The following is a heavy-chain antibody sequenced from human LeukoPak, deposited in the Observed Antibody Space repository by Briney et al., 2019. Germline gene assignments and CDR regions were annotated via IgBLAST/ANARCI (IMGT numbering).Heavy chain of an antibody. J-gene: IGHJ6*02. CDR1: GFTVSSNY. D-gene: IGHD2-2*01. CDR2: IYSGGST. V-gene: IGHV3-53*05. Sequence: GGSLRLSCAASGFTVSSNYISWVRQAPGKGLEWVSVIYSGGSTYYADSVKGRFTISRDNSKNTLYLQMNSLRAEDTAVYYCARDPVDIVVVPAPPMDVWGQGTTVTVSS. CDR3: ARDPVDIVVVPAPPMDV.